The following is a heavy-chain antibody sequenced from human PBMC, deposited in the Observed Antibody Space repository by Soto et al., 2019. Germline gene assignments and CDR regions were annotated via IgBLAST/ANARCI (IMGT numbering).Heavy chain of an antibody. CDR1: GLTFSNYA. CDR2: ITGTGGRT. Sequence: EVQLLESGGGLVQPGGSLRLSCAASGLTFSNYAMSWVRQAPGKGLECVSSITGTGGRTYYADSVKGRFTISRDNAKNTLYLQTNSLRAEDTALYYCANDLRVLLWFGDLDAFDFGGQGTMVTVSS. V-gene: IGHV3-23*01. D-gene: IGHD3-10*01. CDR3: ANDLRVLLWFGDLDAFDF. J-gene: IGHJ3*01.